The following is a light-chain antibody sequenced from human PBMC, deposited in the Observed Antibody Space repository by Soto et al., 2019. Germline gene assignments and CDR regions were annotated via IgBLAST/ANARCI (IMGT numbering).Light chain of an antibody. V-gene: IGKV1-39*01. CDR1: PRVKTY. CDR3: HQSYSTPLT. J-gene: IGKJ4*01. Sequence: DIQMTQSPSSPSASVGDRGTITCRASPRVKTYLTRYPQKPGTAPKALIYAVSRLQSGVPSRFSGSGYGTEFTITVSGLQPEDFATYYCHQSYSTPLTFGGGTKVDIK. CDR2: AVS.